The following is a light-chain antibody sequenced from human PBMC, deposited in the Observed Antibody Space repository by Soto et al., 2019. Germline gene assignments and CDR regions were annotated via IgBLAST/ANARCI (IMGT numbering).Light chain of an antibody. Sequence: DIQMTQSPSSLSASTGDRITITCQASGDITQYLHWYHHKSQRAPKLLIYDASNLNTGVPTRFSGSGFGTHFIFTLSSLQPGDVGTYSWQQSVSLPLSFGGGTRVEIK. J-gene: IGKJ4*01. CDR1: GDITQY. V-gene: IGKV1-33*01. CDR3: QQSVSLPLS. CDR2: DAS.